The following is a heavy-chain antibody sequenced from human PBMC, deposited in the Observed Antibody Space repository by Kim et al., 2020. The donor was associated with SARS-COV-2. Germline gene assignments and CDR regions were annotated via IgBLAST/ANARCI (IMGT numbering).Heavy chain of an antibody. J-gene: IGHJ3*02. D-gene: IGHD3-16*01. CDR1: GFTITSYG. Sequence: GGSLRLSCATTGFTITSYGMHWVRQAPGKGLEWVAMIGYDGEKKNYAESVKGRFTISRDTSQNTVYLQMNGLKVEDTAVYYCARDLRGAEAWDIWGQGP. CDR3: ARDLRGAEAWDI. CDR2: IGYDGEKK. V-gene: IGHV3-33*01.